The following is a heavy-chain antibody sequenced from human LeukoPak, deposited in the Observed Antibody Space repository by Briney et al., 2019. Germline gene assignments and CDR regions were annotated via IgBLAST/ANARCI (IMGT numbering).Heavy chain of an antibody. CDR2: IYYSGST. Sequence: SETLSLTCTVSGGSISSSSYYWGWIRQPPGKGLEWIGSIYYSGSTYYNPSLKSRVTISVDTSKNQFSLKLSSVTAADTAVYYCARQAVAGFVPYWGQGTLVTVSS. V-gene: IGHV4-39*01. CDR1: GGSISSSSYY. D-gene: IGHD6-19*01. CDR3: ARQAVAGFVPY. J-gene: IGHJ4*02.